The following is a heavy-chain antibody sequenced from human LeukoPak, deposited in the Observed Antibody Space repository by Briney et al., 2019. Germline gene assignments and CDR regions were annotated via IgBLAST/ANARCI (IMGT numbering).Heavy chain of an antibody. V-gene: IGHV1-2*02. D-gene: IGHD6-19*01. CDR2: INPNSGGT. CDR3: ATGPQEVAGMGPTHY. Sequence: SVKVSFKASGYTFTVYYMHWVRQAPGQGVEWMGWINPNSGGTNYTQNFPCSLPIPRHTSITTPYMELSRLRSDDPAVYYCATGPQEVAGMGPTHYWGQGTLVTVSS. J-gene: IGHJ4*02. CDR1: GYTFTVYY.